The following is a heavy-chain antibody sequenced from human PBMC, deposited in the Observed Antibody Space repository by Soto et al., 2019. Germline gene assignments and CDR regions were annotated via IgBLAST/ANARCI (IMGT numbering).Heavy chain of an antibody. CDR1: GFTFSTHA. V-gene: IGHV3-23*01. CDR3: ARDSGSAGGGACDI. Sequence: EVQLLESGGGLVQPGGSLRLSCAASGFTFSTHAMIWVRQAPGKGLNWVSTVDVGGGSTYYTDSVKGRFTVSRDNSKNTFYLRLNTLRAEVTAIYFCARDSGSAGGGACDIWGQGTMVTVSS. D-gene: IGHD6-25*01. CDR2: VDVGGGST. J-gene: IGHJ3*02.